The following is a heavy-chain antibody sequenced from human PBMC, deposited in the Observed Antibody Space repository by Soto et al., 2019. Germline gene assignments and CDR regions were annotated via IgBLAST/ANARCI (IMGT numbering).Heavy chain of an antibody. CDR1: GGSVSSGSYY. CDR3: ARGGLYSSGWYRFDY. V-gene: IGHV4-61*01. J-gene: IGHJ4*02. D-gene: IGHD6-19*01. Sequence: PSETLSLNCTVSGGSVSSGSYYWSWIRQPPGKGLEWIGYIYYSGSTNYNPSLKSRVTISVDTSKNQFSLKLSSVTAADTAVYYCARGGLYSSGWYRFDYWGQGTLVTVSS. CDR2: IYYSGST.